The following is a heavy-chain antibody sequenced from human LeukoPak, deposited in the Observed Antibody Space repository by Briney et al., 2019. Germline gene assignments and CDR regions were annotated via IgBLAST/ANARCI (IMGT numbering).Heavy chain of an antibody. V-gene: IGHV1-2*02. Sequence: ASVKVSCKASGYTFTGYYMHWVRQAPGQGLEWMGWINPNSGGTNYAQKFQGRATMTRDTSISTAYMELSRLRSDDTAVYYCARDKYCSSTSCYTTNWFDPWGQGTLVTVSS. J-gene: IGHJ5*02. CDR2: INPNSGGT. D-gene: IGHD2-2*01. CDR1: GYTFTGYY. CDR3: ARDKYCSSTSCYTTNWFDP.